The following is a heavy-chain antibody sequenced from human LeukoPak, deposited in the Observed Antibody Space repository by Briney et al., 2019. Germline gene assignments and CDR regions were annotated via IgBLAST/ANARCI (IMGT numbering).Heavy chain of an antibody. CDR1: GFAFSNYW. J-gene: IGHJ4*02. Sequence: PGGSLRLSCGASGFAFSNYWTIWVRQAPGKGLEWVANIEQDGSEKYYVDSAKGRFTISRDNAKNSLYLQMNSLRAEDTAVYYCARLVRPYFDYWGQGTLVTVSS. CDR2: IEQDGSEK. CDR3: ARLVRPYFDY. V-gene: IGHV3-7*05.